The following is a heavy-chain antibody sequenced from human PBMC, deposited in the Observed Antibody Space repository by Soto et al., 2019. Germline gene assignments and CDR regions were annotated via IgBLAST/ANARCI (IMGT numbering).Heavy chain of an antibody. V-gene: IGHV4-31*02. CDR1: GGSVSSGSYY. D-gene: IGHD3-3*01. Sequence: PSETLSLTXTVSGGSVSSGSYYWSWIRQHPGRGLEWIGYIYYTGNTYYNPSLKSRLAISVDTSKNQFSLKLTSVTAADTAVYYCARHPRSAYYHDFWGQGTLVTVS. CDR3: ARHPRSAYYHDF. J-gene: IGHJ4*02. CDR2: IYYTGNT.